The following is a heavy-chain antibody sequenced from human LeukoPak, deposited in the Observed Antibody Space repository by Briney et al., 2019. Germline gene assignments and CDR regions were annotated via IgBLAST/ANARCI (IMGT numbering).Heavy chain of an antibody. CDR2: MNSDGSTI. CDR3: ARAGNYCYDY. CDR1: GFTFSNSW. V-gene: IGHV3-74*01. D-gene: IGHD1-7*01. Sequence: GGSLRLSCAASGFTFSNSWMHWVRQAPGKGLEWVSRMNSDGSTINYADSVKGRFTISRDNARNILYLQMNSLGSEDTAVYFCARAGNYCYDYWGQGTLVTVSS. J-gene: IGHJ4*02.